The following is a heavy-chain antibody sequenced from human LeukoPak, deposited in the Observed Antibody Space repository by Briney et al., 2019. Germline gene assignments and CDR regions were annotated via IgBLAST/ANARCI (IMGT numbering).Heavy chain of an antibody. V-gene: IGHV1-69*10. CDR2: LIPTLGTA. CDR1: GGIFSRYV. J-gene: IGHJ4*02. D-gene: IGHD2-15*01. CDR3: ARDVGGPANY. Sequence: ASVKVSCKASGGIFSRYVISWVRQAPGQGLELMGGLIPTLGTANYAQKFQGRVTITADKPSNTAYMELSSLRFEDTAVYYCARDVGGPANYWGQGTLVAVSS.